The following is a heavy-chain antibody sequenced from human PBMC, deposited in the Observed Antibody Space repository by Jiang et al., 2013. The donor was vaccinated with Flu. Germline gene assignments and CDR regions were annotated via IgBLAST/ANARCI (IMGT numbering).Heavy chain of an antibody. D-gene: IGHD3-22*01. CDR2: IYYSGST. CDR1: GGSISSSSYY. CDR3: ARDNPNYYDSSEGGY. J-gene: IGHJ4*02. Sequence: GPGLVKPSETLSLTCTVSGGSISSSSYYWGWIRQPPGKGLEWIGSIYYSGSTYYNPSLKSRVTISVDTSKNQFSLKLSSVTAADTAVYYCARDNPNYYDSSEGGYWGQGTLVTVSS. V-gene: IGHV4-39*07.